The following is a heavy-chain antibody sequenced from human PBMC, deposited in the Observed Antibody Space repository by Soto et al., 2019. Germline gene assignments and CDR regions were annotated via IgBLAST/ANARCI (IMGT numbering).Heavy chain of an antibody. CDR3: ARDLRDTILLWAYGMDV. V-gene: IGHV4-4*02. D-gene: IGHD3-3*01. J-gene: IGHJ6*02. CDR2: IYHSGST. Sequence: QVQLQESGPGLVKPSGTLSLTCAVSGGSISSSNWWSWVRQPPGKGLEWIGEIYHSGSTNYNPSLKRRVTISVDKSKTQFSLKLSSVTAADTAVYYCARDLRDTILLWAYGMDVWGQGTTVTVSS. CDR1: GGSISSSNW.